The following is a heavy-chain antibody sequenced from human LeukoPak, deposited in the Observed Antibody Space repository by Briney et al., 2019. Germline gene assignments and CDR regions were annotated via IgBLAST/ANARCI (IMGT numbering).Heavy chain of an antibody. D-gene: IGHD6-19*01. Sequence: PGGSLRLSCAASGFTFSSYGMSWVRQAPGKGLEWVSGISGGAGSTYYADSVKGRFTISRDNSKNTLYLQMNSLRDEDTAVYYCATGAGCGYWGQGTLVTVSS. V-gene: IGHV3-23*01. CDR3: ATGAGCGY. CDR1: GFTFSSYG. CDR2: ISGGAGST. J-gene: IGHJ4*02.